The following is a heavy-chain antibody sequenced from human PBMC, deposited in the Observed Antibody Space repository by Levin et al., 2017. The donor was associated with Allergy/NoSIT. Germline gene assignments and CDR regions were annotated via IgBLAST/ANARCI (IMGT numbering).Heavy chain of an antibody. D-gene: IGHD3-22*01. CDR3: ARDLDYYDSSGYYSPGDY. CDR2: IYTSGST. J-gene: IGHJ4*02. Sequence: SETLSLTCTVSGGSISSYYWSWIRQPAGKGLEWIGRIYTSGSTNYNPSLKSRVTMSVDTSKNQFSLKLSSVTAADTAVYYCARDLDYYDSSGYYSPGDYWGQGTLVTVSS. V-gene: IGHV4-4*07. CDR1: GGSISSYY.